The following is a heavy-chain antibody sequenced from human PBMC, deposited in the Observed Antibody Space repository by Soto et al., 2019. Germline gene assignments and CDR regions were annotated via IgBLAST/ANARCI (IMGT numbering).Heavy chain of an antibody. Sequence: SGPTLVNPTQTLTLTCTFSGFSFTTAGVAVGWIRQTPGGALEWLTLIYYNDDRRFSPSLKTRLTITGDTSKNQVVLSLTNVDPGDTATYFCAHSDGGYEIISFDFWGQGISVTVSS. V-gene: IGHV2-5*01. CDR2: IYYNDDR. J-gene: IGHJ4*02. CDR1: GFSFTTAGVA. D-gene: IGHD5-12*01. CDR3: AHSDGGYEIISFDF.